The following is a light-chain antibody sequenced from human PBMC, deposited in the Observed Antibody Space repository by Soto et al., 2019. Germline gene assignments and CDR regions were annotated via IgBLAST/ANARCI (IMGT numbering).Light chain of an antibody. V-gene: IGLV2-8*01. CDR2: EVS. Sequence: QSVLTQPPSASGSPGQSVTISCTGTSSDVGGYYYVSWYQQHPGKAPKLMICEVSKRPSGVPDRFSGSKSGNTASLTVSGLQAEDEAGYYCSSYAGTNTPYVFGTGTKVTVL. CDR3: SSYAGTNTPYV. J-gene: IGLJ1*01. CDR1: SSDVGGYYY.